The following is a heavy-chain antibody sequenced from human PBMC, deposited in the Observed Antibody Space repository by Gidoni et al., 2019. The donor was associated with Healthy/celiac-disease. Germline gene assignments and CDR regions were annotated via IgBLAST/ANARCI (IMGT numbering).Heavy chain of an antibody. D-gene: IGHD3-3*01. V-gene: IGHV4-39*01. CDR2: IYYSGST. Sequence: QLQLQESGPGLVKPSETLSPTCTVSGGSITSTRYYWGWIRQPPGKGLEWIGSIYYSGSTYYNPSLKSRVTISVDTSKNQFSLKLSSVTAADTAVYYCASDPLLRFLEPGAFDIWGQGTMVTVSS. CDR3: ASDPLLRFLEPGAFDI. CDR1: GGSITSTRYY. J-gene: IGHJ3*02.